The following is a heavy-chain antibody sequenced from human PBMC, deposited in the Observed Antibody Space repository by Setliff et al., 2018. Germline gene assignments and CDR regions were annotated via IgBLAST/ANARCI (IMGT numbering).Heavy chain of an antibody. CDR1: GGSFSGYY. CDR2: INHSGST. CDR3: ARESRYGGYMDV. Sequence: KPSETLSLTCAVYGGSFSGYYWSWIRQPPGKGLEWIGEINHSGSTNYNPSLKSRVTISVDTSKNQFSLKLSSVTAADTAVYYCARESRYGGYMDVWGKGTTVTVSS. D-gene: IGHD3-16*01. V-gene: IGHV4-34*01. J-gene: IGHJ6*03.